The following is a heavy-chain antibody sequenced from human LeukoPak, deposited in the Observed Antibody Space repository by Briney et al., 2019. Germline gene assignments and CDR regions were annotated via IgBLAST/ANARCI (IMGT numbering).Heavy chain of an antibody. CDR3: AREVFGSGSYPEF. J-gene: IGHJ4*02. Sequence: GRSLRLSCAASGFAFNIYAMHRVRQAPGQGLEWGALIWHDGSHKFYSNSVRGQFTISRDNSKNTVSLQMNNLRPEDTAVYYCAREVFGSGSYPEFWGQGTLVTASS. V-gene: IGHV3-33*01. CDR2: IWHDGSHK. D-gene: IGHD3-10*01. CDR1: GFAFNIYA.